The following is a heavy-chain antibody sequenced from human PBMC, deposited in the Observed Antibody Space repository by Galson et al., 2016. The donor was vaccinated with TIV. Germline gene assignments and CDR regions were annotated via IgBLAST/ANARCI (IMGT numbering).Heavy chain of an antibody. D-gene: IGHD2-21*02. CDR3: ARDFGGDGSPHWYFDL. CDR2: IATDTGDT. Sequence: SVKVSCKASGYTFNKYAMHWVRQAPGQRLEWMGWIATDTGDTRYSQTFQGRVTITKDTSASTAYMELSSLRSEDTALYYCARDFGGDGSPHWYFDLWGRGTLVTVSA. CDR1: GYTFNKYA. V-gene: IGHV1-3*04. J-gene: IGHJ2*01.